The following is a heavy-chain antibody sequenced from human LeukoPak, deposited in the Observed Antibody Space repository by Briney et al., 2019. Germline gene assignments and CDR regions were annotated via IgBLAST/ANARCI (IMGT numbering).Heavy chain of an antibody. CDR2: IYSGGST. J-gene: IGHJ4*02. CDR3: ARVGVVPAALYYFDY. V-gene: IGHV3-53*01. D-gene: IGHD2-2*01. CDR1: GFTVSSNY. Sequence: GGSLRLSCAASGFTVSSNYMSWVRQAPGKGLEGVSVIYSGGSTYYADSVKGRFTISRDNSKNTLYLQMNSLRAEDTAVYYCARVGVVPAALYYFDYWGQGTLVTVSS.